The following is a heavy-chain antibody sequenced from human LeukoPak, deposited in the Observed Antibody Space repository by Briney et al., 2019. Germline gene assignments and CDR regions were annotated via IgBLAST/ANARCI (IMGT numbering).Heavy chain of an antibody. J-gene: IGHJ4*02. CDR2: INPSGGST. CDR3: ARAAVDYYDSSGYYTSFDY. CDR1: GYTFTSYY. Sequence: ASVKVSCKASGYTFTSYYMHWVRQAPGQGLEWMGIINPSGGSTSCAQKFQGRVTMTRDTSTSTVYMELSSLRSEDTAVYYCARAAVDYYDSSGYYTSFDYWGQGTLVTVSS. V-gene: IGHV1-46*01. D-gene: IGHD3-22*01.